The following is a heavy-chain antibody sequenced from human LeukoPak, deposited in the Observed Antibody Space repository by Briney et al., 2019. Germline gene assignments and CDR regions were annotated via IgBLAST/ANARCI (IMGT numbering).Heavy chain of an antibody. V-gene: IGHV4-59*02. D-gene: IGHD3-22*01. CDR3: ARMADYDRSGYDAFEI. Sequence: SETLSLACTVSDGSVSSFYWSWIRQPPGKGLEWIGYIYKSETTNYNPSLTGRVTMSLDTPKNQISMKLRSVTAADTAVYYCARMADYDRSGYDAFEIWGLGTLVTVSS. CDR2: IYKSETT. CDR1: DGSVSSFY. J-gene: IGHJ3*02.